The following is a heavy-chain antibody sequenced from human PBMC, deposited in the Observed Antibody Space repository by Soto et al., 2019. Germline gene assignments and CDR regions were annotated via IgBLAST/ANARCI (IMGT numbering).Heavy chain of an antibody. V-gene: IGHV4-39*01. CDR2: INYSGST. CDR3: ARHGYCGGDCYLLYYYYGLDV. CDR1: GGPISTGSHY. Sequence: ETLSLTCTVSGGPISTGSHYWGWIRQPPGKGLEWIGSINYSGSTYSNPSLQSRLTISVDTSKNEFSLRLSSVTAADTAVYYCARHGYCGGDCYLLYYYYGLDVWGQGTTVTVSS. D-gene: IGHD2-21*02. J-gene: IGHJ6*02.